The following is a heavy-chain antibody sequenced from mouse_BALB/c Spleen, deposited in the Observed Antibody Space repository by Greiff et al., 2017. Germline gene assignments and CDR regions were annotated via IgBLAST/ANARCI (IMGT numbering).Heavy chain of an antibody. CDR2: ISYSGST. V-gene: IGHV3-2*02. Sequence: DVQLQESGPGLVKPSQSLSLTCTVTGYSITSDYAWNWIRQFPGNKLEWMGYISYSGSTSYNPSLKSRISITRDTSKNQFFLQLNSVTTEDTATYYCARGIPYAMDYWGQGTSVTVSS. J-gene: IGHJ4*01. CDR3: ARGIPYAMDY. CDR1: GYSITSDYA.